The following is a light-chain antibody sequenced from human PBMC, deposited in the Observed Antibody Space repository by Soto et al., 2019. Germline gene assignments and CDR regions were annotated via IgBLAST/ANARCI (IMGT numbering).Light chain of an antibody. Sequence: SVLTQPASVSGAPGQSIAISCTGTSSDVGGYNYVSWYQHHPGKAPKLMVYDVSNRPSGVSNRFSGSKFGNTASLTISGLQAEDEADYYCSSYTSSSTYVFGTGTKVTVL. CDR3: SSYTSSSTYV. J-gene: IGLJ1*01. CDR1: SSDVGGYNY. CDR2: DVS. V-gene: IGLV2-14*03.